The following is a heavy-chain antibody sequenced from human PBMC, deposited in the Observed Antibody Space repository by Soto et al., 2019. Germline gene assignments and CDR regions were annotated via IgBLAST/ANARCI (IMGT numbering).Heavy chain of an antibody. CDR1: GYTFTSYY. J-gene: IGHJ6*02. CDR3: ARDRDPLLWFGELLPSLGGMDV. CDR2: INPSGGST. V-gene: IGHV1-46*01. D-gene: IGHD3-10*01. Sequence: ASVKVSCKASGYTFTSYYMHWVRQAPGQGLEWMGIINPSGGSTSYAQKFQGRVTMTRDTSTSTVYMELSSLRSEDTAVYYCARDRDPLLWFGELLPSLGGMDVWGQGTTVTVSS.